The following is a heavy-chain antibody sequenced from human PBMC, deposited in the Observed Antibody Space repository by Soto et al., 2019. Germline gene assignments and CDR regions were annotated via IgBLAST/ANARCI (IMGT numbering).Heavy chain of an antibody. CDR1: GGSISTYH. CDR3: ARGGATGYWDS. D-gene: IGHD4-4*01. V-gene: IGHV4-59*01. J-gene: IGHJ4*02. Sequence: QVQLQGSGPGLVKPSETLSLRCSVSGGSISTYHWSWIRQPPGKRLEWIGNVYYNGNTNYNPSVKSRVSISVDTSKNECFLRLSSVTAADTAVYYCARGGATGYWDSWGQGTRVIVSS. CDR2: VYYNGNT.